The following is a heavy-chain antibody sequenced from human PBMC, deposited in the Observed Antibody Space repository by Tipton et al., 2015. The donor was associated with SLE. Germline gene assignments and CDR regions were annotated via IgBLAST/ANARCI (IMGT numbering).Heavy chain of an antibody. Sequence: TLSLTCTVSGGSISSSSYHWGWIRQPPGKGLEWIGSIFHTGRTYNNLSLKSRLSISIDMSKNQFSLKLTSVTAADTAVYYCARWRGYGPSFDYWGQGTLVTVSS. J-gene: IGHJ4*02. CDR2: IFHTGRT. V-gene: IGHV4-39*07. D-gene: IGHD5-18*01. CDR1: GGSISSSSYH. CDR3: ARWRGYGPSFDY.